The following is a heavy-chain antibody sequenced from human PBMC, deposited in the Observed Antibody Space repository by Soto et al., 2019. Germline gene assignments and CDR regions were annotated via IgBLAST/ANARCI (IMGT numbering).Heavy chain of an antibody. D-gene: IGHD3-10*01. V-gene: IGHV4-31*03. CDR3: ARDLRGRRSGRFDP. J-gene: IGHJ5*02. CDR1: GDSITSGGYY. CDR2: IYYSGVT. Sequence: QVQLQESGPGLVKPSQTLSLTCTVSGDSITSGGYYWTWIRQHPGKGLEWIGYIYYSGVTYYNPSLKIRDTISVDTSKNQFSQNLSSVTAADTAVYYCARDLRGRRSGRFDPWGQGNLVTVSS.